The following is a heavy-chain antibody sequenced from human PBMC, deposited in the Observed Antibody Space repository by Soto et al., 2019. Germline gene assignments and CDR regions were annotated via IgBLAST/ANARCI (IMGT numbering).Heavy chain of an antibody. CDR3: ASVTFGGVVLAH. Sequence: SETLSLTCTVSSASFSKYYWSWFRQPPGKGLEWIGYIYFNGKTNYNPSLKRRVKISIDTSKKQISLNLTSVTDADTAVYYCASVTFGGVVLAHWGQGTLVTVS. J-gene: IGHJ4*02. D-gene: IGHD3-16*01. CDR1: SASFSKYY. CDR2: IYFNGKT. V-gene: IGHV4-59*01.